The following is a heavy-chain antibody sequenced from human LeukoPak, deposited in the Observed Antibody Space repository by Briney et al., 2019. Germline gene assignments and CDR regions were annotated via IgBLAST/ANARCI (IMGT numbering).Heavy chain of an antibody. V-gene: IGHV1-2*02. CDR2: INPNSGGT. Sequence: ASVTVSCKASGYTFTGYYMHWVRQAPGQGLEWMGWINPNSGGTNYAQKFQGRVTMTRDTSISTAYMELSRLRSDDTAVYYCARDYGVGATTVWFDPWGQGTLVTVCS. J-gene: IGHJ5*02. CDR3: ARDYGVGATTVWFDP. D-gene: IGHD1-26*01. CDR1: GYTFTGYY.